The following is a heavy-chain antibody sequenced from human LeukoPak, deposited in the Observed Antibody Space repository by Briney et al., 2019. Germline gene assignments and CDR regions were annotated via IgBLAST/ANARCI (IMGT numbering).Heavy chain of an antibody. CDR3: ARDPSFSVLNY. CDR1: GFTFSSYA. J-gene: IGHJ4*02. CDR2: ISYDGSNK. V-gene: IGHV3-30-3*01. Sequence: GGSLRLSCAASGFTFSSYAMHWVRQAPGKGLEWVAVISYDGSNKYYADSVKGRFTISRDNSKNTLYLQMNSLRAEDTAVYYCARDPSFSVLNYWGQGTLVTVSS. D-gene: IGHD2-15*01.